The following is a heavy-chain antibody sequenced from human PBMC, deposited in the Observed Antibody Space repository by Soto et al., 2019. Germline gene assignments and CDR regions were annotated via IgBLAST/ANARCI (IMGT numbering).Heavy chain of an antibody. Sequence: RGSLRLSCAGSGFTFNSVWMSWVRQAPGKGLEWVGRIKSRSDGGTTEYAAPVKGRFTIFRDDLETTLYLQMSGLKTEDTAVYYCTTFNYWGLGTLVTVSS. V-gene: IGHV3-15*07. J-gene: IGHJ4*02. CDR3: TTFNY. CDR2: IKSRSDGGTT. CDR1: GFTFNSVW.